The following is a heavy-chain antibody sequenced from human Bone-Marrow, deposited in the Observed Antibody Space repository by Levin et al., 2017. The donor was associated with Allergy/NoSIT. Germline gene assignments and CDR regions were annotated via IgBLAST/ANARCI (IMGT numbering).Heavy chain of an antibody. CDR1: GFTFSSYG. CDR2: IWYDGSDK. D-gene: IGHD6-19*01. V-gene: IGHV3-33*06. Sequence: GESLKISCAASGFTFSSYGMHWVRQAPGKGLEWVAVIWYDGSDKYYVDSVKGRFTISRDNSKKTLYLQMNSLRAEDTAVYYCAKAVAGTGTPHLWGQGILVTVSS. J-gene: IGHJ4*02. CDR3: AKAVAGTGTPHL.